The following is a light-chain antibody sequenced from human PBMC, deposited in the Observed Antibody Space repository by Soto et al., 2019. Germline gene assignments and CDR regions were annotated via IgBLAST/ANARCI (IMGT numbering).Light chain of an antibody. CDR2: DVS. Sequence: QSVLTQPASVSGSPGQSITISCTGTSSDGGGYNYVSWYQQHPGKAPKLLIYDVSYRPSGVSNRFSGSKSGNTASLTISGLQAEDEADYYCSSYTSSNTRYVFGTETKVTVL. CDR3: SSYTSSNTRYV. J-gene: IGLJ1*01. CDR1: SSDGGGYNY. V-gene: IGLV2-14*01.